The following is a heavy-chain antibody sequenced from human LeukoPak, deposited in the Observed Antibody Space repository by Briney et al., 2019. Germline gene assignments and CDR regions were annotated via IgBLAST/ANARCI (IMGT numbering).Heavy chain of an antibody. CDR2: ISGSGDST. J-gene: IGHJ6*03. V-gene: IGHV3-23*01. CDR1: GFTFSNYG. Sequence: GGSLRLSCAASGFTFSNYGMSWVRQAPGKGLEWVSSISGSGDSTYYADSVKGRFTISRDNSKNTLYLQMNSLRAEDTAVYYCARADYDFWTGYFYYMDVWGKGTTVTVSS. D-gene: IGHD3-3*01. CDR3: ARADYDFWTGYFYYMDV.